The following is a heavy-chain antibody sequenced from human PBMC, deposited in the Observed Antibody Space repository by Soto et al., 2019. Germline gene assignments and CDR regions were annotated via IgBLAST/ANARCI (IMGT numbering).Heavy chain of an antibody. CDR3: TKRRNVLRFLEWSSGMEV. V-gene: IGHV3-30*18. CDR1: GFTFSNYG. J-gene: IGHJ6*02. Sequence: HPGGSLRLSCAASGFTFSNYGMHWVRQAPGKGLEWVAFISDDGSNKYYADSMKGRFTVSRDNSKRTLYLQMSSLRVEDTAVYYCTKRRNVLRFLEWSSGMEVWGLGTTVTVSS. CDR2: ISDDGSNK. D-gene: IGHD3-3*01.